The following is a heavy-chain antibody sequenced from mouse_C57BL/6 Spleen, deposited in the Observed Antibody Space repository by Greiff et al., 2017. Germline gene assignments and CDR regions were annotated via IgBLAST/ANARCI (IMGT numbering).Heavy chain of an antibody. D-gene: IGHD4-1*01. CDR1: GFSLSTFGMG. V-gene: IGHV8-8*01. CDR2: IWWDDAK. Sequence: QVTLKVSGPGILQPSQTLSLTCSFSGFSLSTFGMGVGWIRQPSGKGLVWLAHIWWDDAKYYNPALKSRLTISKDTSKNQVFLKIANVDTADTATYYCARIEELGRGYAMDYWGQGTSVTVSS. CDR3: ARIEELGRGYAMDY. J-gene: IGHJ4*01.